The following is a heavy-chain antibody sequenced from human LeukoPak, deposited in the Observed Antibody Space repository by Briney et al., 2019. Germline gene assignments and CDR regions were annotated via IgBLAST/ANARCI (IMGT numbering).Heavy chain of an antibody. V-gene: IGHV4-59*02. CDR1: GDSVSSYY. CDR3: ARGSDSSGWRRFDY. Sequence: PSETLSLTCTVSGDSVSSYYWSWIRHPPGKGLRLIGYIYYGGSTNYNPSLKSRVTVSVDSSKNQFSLRLTSVTAADTALYYCARGSDSSGWRRFDYWGQGILVTVSS. J-gene: IGHJ4*02. D-gene: IGHD6-19*01. CDR2: IYYGGST.